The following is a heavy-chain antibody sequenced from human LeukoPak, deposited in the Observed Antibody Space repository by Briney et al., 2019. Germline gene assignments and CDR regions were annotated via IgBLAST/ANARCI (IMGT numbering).Heavy chain of an antibody. J-gene: IGHJ6*02. V-gene: IGHV4-34*01. CDR1: GGSFSGYY. CDR3: ARGITIFGVVIGYYYGMDV. D-gene: IGHD3-3*01. Sequence: PSETLSLTCAVYGGSFSGYYWTWIRQPPGKGLEWIGEINHSGSTNYNPSLKSRVTISVDTSKNQFSLKLSSVTAADTAAYYCARGITIFGVVIGYYYGMDVWGQGTTVTVSS. CDR2: INHSGST.